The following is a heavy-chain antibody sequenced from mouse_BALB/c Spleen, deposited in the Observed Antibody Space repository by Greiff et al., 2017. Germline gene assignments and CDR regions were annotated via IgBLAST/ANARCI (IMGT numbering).Heavy chain of an antibody. V-gene: IGHV5-9-3*01. J-gene: IGHJ4*01. CDR1: GFTFSSYA. CDR2: ISSGGSYT. CDR3: ARHRGNYAYYAMDY. D-gene: IGHD2-1*01. Sequence: EVKLVESGGGLVKPGGSLKLSCAASGFTFSSYAMSWVRQTPEKRLEWVATISSGGSYTYYPDSVKGRFTISRDNAKNTLYLQMSSLRSEDTAMYYCARHRGNYAYYAMDYWGQGTSVTVSS.